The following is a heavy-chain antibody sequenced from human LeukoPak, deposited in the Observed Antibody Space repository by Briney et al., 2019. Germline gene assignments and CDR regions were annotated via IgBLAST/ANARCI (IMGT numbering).Heavy chain of an antibody. J-gene: IGHJ2*01. CDR1: GFTFSAYA. V-gene: IGHV3-23*01. D-gene: IGHD3-9*01. CDR3: AKGGDILTGYYLYWYFDL. CDR2: ISRSGSST. Sequence: TVGSLRLSCAASGFTFSAYAMSWVRQAPGKGLEWVSAISRSGSSTDYADSVKGRFTISRDNSKNTLYLQMNSLRPEDTAVYYCAKGGDILTGYYLYWYFDLWGRGTLVTVSS.